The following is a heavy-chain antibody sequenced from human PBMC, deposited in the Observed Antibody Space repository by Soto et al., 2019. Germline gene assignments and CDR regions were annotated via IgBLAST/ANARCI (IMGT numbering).Heavy chain of an antibody. J-gene: IGHJ6*02. CDR2: ISSSSSYI. CDR1: GFTFSSYS. Sequence: GGSLRLSCAASGFTFSSYSMNWVRQAPGKGLEWVSSISSSSSYIYYADSVKGRFTISRDNAKNSLYLQTNSLRAEDTAVYYCARAFPYYYGMDVWGQGTTVTVSS. V-gene: IGHV3-21*01. CDR3: ARAFPYYYGMDV.